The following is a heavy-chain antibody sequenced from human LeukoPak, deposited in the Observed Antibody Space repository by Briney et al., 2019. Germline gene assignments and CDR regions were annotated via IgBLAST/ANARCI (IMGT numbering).Heavy chain of an antibody. Sequence: PSETLSLTCAVYGGSFSGYYWSWIRQPPGKGLEWIGEINHSGSTNYNPSLKSRVTISVDTSKNQFSLKLSSVTAADTAVYYCARNIRHFDYWGQGTLVTVSS. CDR3: ARNIRHFDY. V-gene: IGHV4-34*01. CDR2: INHSGST. D-gene: IGHD1/OR15-1a*01. CDR1: GGSFSGYY. J-gene: IGHJ4*02.